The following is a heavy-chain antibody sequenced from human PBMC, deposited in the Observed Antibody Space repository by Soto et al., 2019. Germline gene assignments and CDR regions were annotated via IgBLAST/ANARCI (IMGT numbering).Heavy chain of an antibody. CDR1: GFTFSGSA. D-gene: IGHD4-4*01. J-gene: IGHJ6*03. Sequence: GGSLRLSCAASGFTFSGSAMHWVRQAPGKGLEWVGRIRSKANSYATAYAASVKGRFTISRDDSKNTAYLQMNSLKTEDTAVYYCTTWSSTVANHNMDVWGKGTTVTVSS. CDR3: TTWSSTVANHNMDV. CDR2: IRSKANSYAT. V-gene: IGHV3-73*01.